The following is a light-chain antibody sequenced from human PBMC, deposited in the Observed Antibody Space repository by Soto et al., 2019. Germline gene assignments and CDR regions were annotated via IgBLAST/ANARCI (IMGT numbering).Light chain of an antibody. CDR2: DAS. CDR1: ETIRNY. CDR3: QQYNTHQWT. V-gene: IGKV1-5*01. J-gene: IGKJ1*01. Sequence: DIRMTQSPSTLAASVGDRVTFTCRASETIRNYLAWYQQKPGKAPRLLIYDASTLESGVPSRFSGSGSGAEFSLTISSLQPDDSAVYYCQQYNTHQWTFGQGTKVDIK.